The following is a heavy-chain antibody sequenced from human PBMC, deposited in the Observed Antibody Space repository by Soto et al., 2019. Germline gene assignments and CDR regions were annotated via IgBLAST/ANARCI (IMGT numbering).Heavy chain of an antibody. CDR3: ARGPPLGY. Sequence: QLQLQESGSGLVKPSQTLSLTCAVSGGSISSGGYSWSWIRQPPGKGLEWIGYIYHSGSTYYNPSLKRRATITVDRPKNQCSLKLSSVTPADTAVYYCARGPPLGYWGQGTLVTVSS. V-gene: IGHV4-30-2*01. J-gene: IGHJ4*02. CDR1: GGSISSGGYS. CDR2: IYHSGST.